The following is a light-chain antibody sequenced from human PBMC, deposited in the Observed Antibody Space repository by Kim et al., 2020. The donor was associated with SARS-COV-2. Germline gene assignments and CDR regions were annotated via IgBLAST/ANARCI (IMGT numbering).Light chain of an antibody. CDR2: GAS. CDR1: QSVSSSY. CDR3: QQYGSSPQT. V-gene: IGKV3-20*01. J-gene: IGKJ2*01. Sequence: EIVMTQSPGTLSLSPGERATLSCRASQSVSSSYLAWYQQKPGQAPRHLIYGASSRATGIPDRFSGSGSGTDFTLTISRLEPEDFAVYYCQQYGSSPQTFGQGTKLEI.